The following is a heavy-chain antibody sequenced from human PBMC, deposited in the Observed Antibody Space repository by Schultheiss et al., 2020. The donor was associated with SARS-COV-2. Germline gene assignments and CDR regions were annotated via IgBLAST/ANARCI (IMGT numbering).Heavy chain of an antibody. V-gene: IGHV4-31*03. CDR3: ARGRVMTTVTTGWFDP. Sequence: SGPTLVKPTQTLTLTCTFSGFSLSTSGVGVGWIRQPPGKALEWIGYIYYSGSTNYNPSLKSRVTISVDTSKNQFSLKLSSVTAADTAVYYCARGRVMTTVTTGWFDPWGQGTLVTVSS. CDR2: IYYSGST. CDR1: GFSLSTSGVG. D-gene: IGHD4-17*01. J-gene: IGHJ5*02.